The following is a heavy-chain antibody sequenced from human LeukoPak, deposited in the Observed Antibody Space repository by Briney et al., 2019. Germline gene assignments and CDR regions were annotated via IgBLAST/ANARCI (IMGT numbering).Heavy chain of an antibody. V-gene: IGHV3-23*01. CDR3: AKGEKDYDFWSGYYQN. D-gene: IGHD3-3*01. CDR1: GFTFSSYA. Sequence: PGGSLRLSCAASGFTFSSYAMSWVRQAPGKGLEWVSAISGSGGSTYYADSVKGRFTISRDNSKNTLYLQMNSLRAEDTAVYYCAKGEKDYDFWSGYYQNWGQGTLVTVSS. J-gene: IGHJ4*02. CDR2: ISGSGGST.